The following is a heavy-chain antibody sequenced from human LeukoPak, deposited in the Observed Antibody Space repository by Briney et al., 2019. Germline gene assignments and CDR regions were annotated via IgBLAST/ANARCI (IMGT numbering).Heavy chain of an antibody. J-gene: IGHJ4*02. CDR2: INWNSDSI. D-gene: IGHD6-13*01. CDR3: ARDQKETQYSSSWYVTDY. Sequence: GGSLRLSCAVSGFTFDDYAMHWVRQVPGKGLEWVSGINWNSDSIGYADSVKGRFTISRDNAKNSLYLQMNSLRAEDTAVYYCARDQKETQYSSSWYVTDYWGQGTLVTVSS. V-gene: IGHV3-9*01. CDR1: GFTFDDYA.